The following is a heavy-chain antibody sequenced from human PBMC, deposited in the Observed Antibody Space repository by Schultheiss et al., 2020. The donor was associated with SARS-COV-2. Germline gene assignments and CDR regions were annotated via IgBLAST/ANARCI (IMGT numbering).Heavy chain of an antibody. CDR1: GYSISSGYY. D-gene: IGHD4-17*01. J-gene: IGHJ3*02. CDR2: INHSGST. Sequence: SQTLSLTCTVSGYSISSGYYWGWIRQPPGKGLEWIGEINHSGSTNYNPSLKSRVTISVDKSKNQFSLKLSSVTAADTAVYYCARIYGDYDGGAFDIWGQGTMVTVSS. CDR3: ARIYGDYDGGAFDI. V-gene: IGHV4-38-2*02.